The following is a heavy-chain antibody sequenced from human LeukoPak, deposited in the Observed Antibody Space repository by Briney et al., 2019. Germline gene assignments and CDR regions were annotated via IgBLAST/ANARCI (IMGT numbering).Heavy chain of an antibody. CDR3: ADPVLLSDY. Sequence: PGGSLRLSRAASGSTFSSYAMSWVRQAPGKGLEWVSAISGSGGSTYYADSVKGRFTISRDNSKNTLYLQMNSLRAEDTAVYYCADPVLLSDYWGQGTLVTVSS. D-gene: IGHD3-10*01. CDR2: ISGSGGST. J-gene: IGHJ4*02. V-gene: IGHV3-23*01. CDR1: GSTFSSYA.